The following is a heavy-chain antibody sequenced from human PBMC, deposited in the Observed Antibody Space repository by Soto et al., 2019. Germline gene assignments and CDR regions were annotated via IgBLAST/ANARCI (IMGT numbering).Heavy chain of an antibody. CDR1: GGSISSFY. CDR2: IYYSGST. D-gene: IGHD3-10*01. Sequence: TSETLSLTCTVSGGSISSFYWSWIRQPPGKGLEWIGYIYYSGSTDYNPSLKSRVTISVDTSKNQFSLKLSSVTAADTAVYYCARVPPYYHGSGRNYYYYMDVWGKGTTVTVSS. CDR3: ARVPPYYHGSGRNYYYYMDV. V-gene: IGHV4-59*01. J-gene: IGHJ6*03.